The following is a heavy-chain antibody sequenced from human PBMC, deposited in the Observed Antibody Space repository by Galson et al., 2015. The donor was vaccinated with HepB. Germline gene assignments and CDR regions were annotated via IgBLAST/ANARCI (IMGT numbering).Heavy chain of an antibody. Sequence: SVKVSCKASGYIFTKYGFSWVRQAPGQGLEWMGWIGYNGNTHYAQNFQGRVSMTTDTSTSTAYMELRSLRSDDTAVYYCARASTRGYSYVSGPPDYWGQGSLVTVSS. CDR2: IGYNGNT. J-gene: IGHJ4*02. V-gene: IGHV1-18*01. CDR3: ARASTRGYSYVSGPPDY. D-gene: IGHD5-12*01. CDR1: GYIFTKYG.